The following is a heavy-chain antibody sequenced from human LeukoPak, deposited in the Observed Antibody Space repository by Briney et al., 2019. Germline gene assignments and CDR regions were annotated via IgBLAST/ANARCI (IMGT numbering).Heavy chain of an antibody. CDR2: INPNSGGT. CDR1: GYTFTGYY. Sequence: ASVKVSCKASGYTFTGYYMHWVRQAPGQGLEWMGWINPNSGGTNYAQKFQGRVTMTRDTSISTAYMELSRLRSDDTAVYYCARSLVPSVQSSSVLRFLEWLSTFDYWGQGTLVTVSS. V-gene: IGHV1-2*02. J-gene: IGHJ4*02. D-gene: IGHD3-3*01. CDR3: ARSLVPSVQSSSVLRFLEWLSTFDY.